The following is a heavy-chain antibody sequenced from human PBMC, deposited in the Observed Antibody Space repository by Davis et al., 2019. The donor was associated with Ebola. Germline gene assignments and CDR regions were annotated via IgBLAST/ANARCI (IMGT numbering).Heavy chain of an antibody. CDR3: ARGGYD. D-gene: IGHD3-3*01. CDR2: ISSSSSTI. CDR1: GFTFSSYS. Sequence: PGGSLRLSCAASGFTFSSYSMNWVRQAPGKGLEWVSYISSSSSTIYYADSVKGRFTISRDNAKNSLCLQMNSLRDEDTAVYYCARGGYDWGQGTLVTVSS. V-gene: IGHV3-48*02. J-gene: IGHJ4*02.